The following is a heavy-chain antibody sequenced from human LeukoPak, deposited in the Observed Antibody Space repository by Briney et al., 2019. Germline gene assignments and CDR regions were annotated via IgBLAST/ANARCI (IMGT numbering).Heavy chain of an antibody. D-gene: IGHD2-21*02. J-gene: IGHJ5*02. V-gene: IGHV4-34*01. Sequence: SETLSLTCAVYGGSFSGYYWSWIRQPPGKGLEWIGEINHSGSTNYNPSLKSRVTISVDTSKNQFSLKLSSVTAADTAVYYCARGGSGVAVTAISIGHSFDPWGQGTLVTVSS. CDR3: ARGGSGVAVTAISIGHSFDP. CDR1: GGSFSGYY. CDR2: INHSGST.